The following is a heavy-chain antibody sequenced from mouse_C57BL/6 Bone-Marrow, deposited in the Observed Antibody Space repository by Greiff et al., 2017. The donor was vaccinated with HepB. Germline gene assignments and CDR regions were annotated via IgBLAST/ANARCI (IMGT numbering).Heavy chain of an antibody. CDR1: GYTFTDYE. V-gene: IGHV1-15*01. CDR3: TRRRWLLVFAY. Sequence: VQLQQSGAELVRPGASVTLSCKASGYTFTDYEMHWVKQTPVHGLEWIGAIDPETGGTAYNQKFKGKAILTADKSSSTAYMELRSLTSEDSAVYYCTRRRWLLVFAYWGQGTLVTVSA. J-gene: IGHJ3*01. CDR2: IDPETGGT. D-gene: IGHD2-3*01.